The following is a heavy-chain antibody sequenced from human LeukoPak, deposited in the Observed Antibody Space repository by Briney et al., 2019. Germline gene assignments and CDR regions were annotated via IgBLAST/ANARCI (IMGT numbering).Heavy chain of an antibody. CDR2: IYYSVTT. J-gene: IGHJ4*02. D-gene: IGHD3-22*01. Sequence: SETLSLTCTLSGGSLSSYYWSWIRQPPGKGRGWIGYIYYSVTTNYNPSLKTRVTISVDTSKNQFSLKLSSVTAADTAVYYCARNYESSCYTPFGYWGQGTLVTVSS. CDR3: ARNYESSCYTPFGY. CDR1: GGSLSSYY. V-gene: IGHV4-59*01.